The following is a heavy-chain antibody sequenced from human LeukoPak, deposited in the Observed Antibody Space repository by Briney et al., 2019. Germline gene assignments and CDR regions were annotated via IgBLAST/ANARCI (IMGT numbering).Heavy chain of an antibody. CDR2: IYHSGST. V-gene: IGHV4-38-2*02. CDR3: ARGMAFDY. Sequence: PSETLSLTCTVSGYSISSGYYWGWIRQPPGKGLEWIGSIYHSGSTYYNPSLKSRVTISVGTSKNQFSLKLNSVTAADTAVYYCARGMAFDYWGQGTLVTVSS. D-gene: IGHD5-24*01. CDR1: GYSISSGYY. J-gene: IGHJ4*02.